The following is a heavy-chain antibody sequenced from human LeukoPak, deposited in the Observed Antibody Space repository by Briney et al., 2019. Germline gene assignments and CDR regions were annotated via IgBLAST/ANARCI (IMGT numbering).Heavy chain of an antibody. J-gene: IGHJ3*02. V-gene: IGHV3-20*04. CDR2: INWNGGST. CDR1: GFTLDDYG. D-gene: IGHD6-19*01. CDR3: ARVSSGWYRNAFDI. Sequence: GGSLRLSCAASGFTLDDYGMSWVRQAPGKGLEWVSGINWNGGSTGYADSVKGRFTISRDNAKNSLYLQMNSLRAEDTALYYCARVSSGWYRNAFDIWGQGTMVTVSS.